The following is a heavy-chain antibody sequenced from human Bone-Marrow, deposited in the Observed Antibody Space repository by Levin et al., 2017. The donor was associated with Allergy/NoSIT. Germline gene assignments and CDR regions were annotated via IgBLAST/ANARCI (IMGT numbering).Heavy chain of an antibody. Sequence: GASVKVSCQISGDTLSEFSIHWVRQAPGKGPEWMGGFDPEDDETTYPQKFQGRIRMTEDTATDTAFMELSSLRSEDTAVYYCASTCSGGICFRGDAFDIWGQGTVVTVSS. CDR1: GDTLSEFS. D-gene: IGHD2-15*01. CDR2: FDPEDDET. CDR3: ASTCSGGICFRGDAFDI. V-gene: IGHV1-24*01. J-gene: IGHJ3*02.